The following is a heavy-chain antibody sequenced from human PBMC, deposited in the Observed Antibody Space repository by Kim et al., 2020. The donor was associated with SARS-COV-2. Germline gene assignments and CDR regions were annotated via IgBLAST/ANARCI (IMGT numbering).Heavy chain of an antibody. J-gene: IGHJ5*02. V-gene: IGHV4-4*02. Sequence: NYHPSLKSRVTISVDKSKNQFSLKLSSVTAADTAVYYCAMTGYYNKWFDPWGQGTLVTVSS. CDR3: AMTGYYNKWFDP. D-gene: IGHD3-9*01.